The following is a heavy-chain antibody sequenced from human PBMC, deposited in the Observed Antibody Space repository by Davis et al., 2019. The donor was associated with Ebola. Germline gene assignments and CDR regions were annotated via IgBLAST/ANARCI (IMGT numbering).Heavy chain of an antibody. J-gene: IGHJ5*02. V-gene: IGHV4-34*01. CDR3: ARHIVAGWTNWFDP. CDR1: GGSFSGYY. D-gene: IGHD2-21*01. Sequence: SETLSLTCAVYGGSFSGYYWSWIRQPPGKGLEWIGEINHSGSTNYNPSLKSRVTISVDTSKNQFSLQLNSVTPEDTAVYYCARHIVAGWTNWFDPWGQGTLVTVSS. CDR2: INHSGST.